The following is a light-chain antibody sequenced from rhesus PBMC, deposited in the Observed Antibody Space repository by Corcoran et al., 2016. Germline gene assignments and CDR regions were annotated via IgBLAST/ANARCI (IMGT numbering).Light chain of an antibody. V-gene: IGKV1-22*01. Sequence: DIQMTQSPSSLSASVGDTVTIACRASQSISSWLAWYQQKTGKAPKLLIYKASTLQTGVPSRFRGSGSGTEFTLTISSLQSGDLGTYYCQQYRGRPLFSFGPGTKLDIK. J-gene: IGKJ3*01. CDR2: KAS. CDR1: QSISSW. CDR3: QQYRGRPLFS.